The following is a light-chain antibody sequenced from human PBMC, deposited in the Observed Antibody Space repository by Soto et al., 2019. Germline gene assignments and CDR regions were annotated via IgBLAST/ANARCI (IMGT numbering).Light chain of an antibody. CDR3: SSYTSTSTV. Sequence: QSVLTQPASVSGSPGQSITISCTGISSDGDDYKDVSWYQQHPGKAPKLMIYEVTYRPSGVSNRFSGSKSGNTASLTISGLQAEDEADYYCSSYTSTSTVFGTGTKVTGL. V-gene: IGLV2-14*01. CDR1: SSDGDDYKD. J-gene: IGLJ1*01. CDR2: EVT.